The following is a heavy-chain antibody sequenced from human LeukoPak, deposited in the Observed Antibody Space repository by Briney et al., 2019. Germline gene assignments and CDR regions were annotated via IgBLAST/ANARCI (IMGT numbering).Heavy chain of an antibody. CDR2: INHSGST. V-gene: IGHV4-34*01. D-gene: IGHD2-21*01. CDR3: AREVIREGFDY. J-gene: IGHJ4*02. CDR1: GGSFSGYY. Sequence: SETLSLTCAVYGGSFSGYYWSWIRQPPGKGLEWIGEINHSGSTNYNPSLKSRVTISVDTSKNQFSLKLSSVTAADTAVYYCAREVIREGFDYWGQGTLVTVSS.